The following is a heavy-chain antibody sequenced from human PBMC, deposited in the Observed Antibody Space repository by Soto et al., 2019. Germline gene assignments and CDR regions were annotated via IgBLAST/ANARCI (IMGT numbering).Heavy chain of an antibody. Sequence: QVQLVESGGGLVKPGGSLRLSCAASGFTFSDYYMSWIRQAPGKGLEWVSYISSSSSYTNYADSVKGRFTISRDNAKNSLYLQMNSLRAEDTAVYYCARDSNYYDSIDQLGRAFDIWGQGTMVTVSS. J-gene: IGHJ3*02. CDR2: ISSSSSYT. CDR3: ARDSNYYDSIDQLGRAFDI. V-gene: IGHV3-11*05. CDR1: GFTFSDYY. D-gene: IGHD3-22*01.